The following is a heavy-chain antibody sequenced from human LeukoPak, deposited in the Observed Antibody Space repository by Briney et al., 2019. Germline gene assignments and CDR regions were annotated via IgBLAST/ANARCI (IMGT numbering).Heavy chain of an antibody. CDR3: ARDRLSGLSGDSSGYYYDSWAFDI. D-gene: IGHD3-22*01. V-gene: IGHV4-31*03. Sequence: SETLSLTCTVSGGSISSGGYYWSWIRQHPGKGLEWIGYIYYSGSTYYNPSLKSRVTISVDTSKNQFSLKLSSVTAADTAVYYCARDRLSGLSGDSSGYYYDSWAFDIWGQGTMVTVSS. J-gene: IGHJ3*02. CDR2: IYYSGST. CDR1: GGSISSGGYY.